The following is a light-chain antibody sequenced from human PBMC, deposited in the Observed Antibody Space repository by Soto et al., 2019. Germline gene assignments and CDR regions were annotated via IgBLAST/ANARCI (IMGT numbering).Light chain of an antibody. Sequence: EILLTQSPDSLSLSPGDRATLSCRARQSFSSTFFAWYQQKPGQAPRLLIYGASSRATGIPDRFSGSGSGTDFTLTISRLEPEDFAVYCCQQYASSVTFGQGTKVEIK. V-gene: IGKV3-20*01. CDR1: QSFSSTF. CDR3: QQYASSVT. J-gene: IGKJ1*01. CDR2: GAS.